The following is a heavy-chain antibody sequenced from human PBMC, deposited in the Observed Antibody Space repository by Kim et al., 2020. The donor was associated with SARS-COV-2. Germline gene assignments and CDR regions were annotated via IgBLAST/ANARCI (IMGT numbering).Heavy chain of an antibody. CDR2: ISYDGSNK. CDR1: GFTFSSYG. Sequence: GGSLRLSCAASGFTFSSYGMHWVRQAPGKGLEWVALISYDGSNKYYADSVKGRFTISRDNSKNTLYLQMNSLRAEDTAVYYCAQPQYSWQWLVQDYYYYG. J-gene: IGHJ6*01. CDR3: AQPQYSWQWLVQDYYYYG. D-gene: IGHD6-19*01. V-gene: IGHV3-30*03.